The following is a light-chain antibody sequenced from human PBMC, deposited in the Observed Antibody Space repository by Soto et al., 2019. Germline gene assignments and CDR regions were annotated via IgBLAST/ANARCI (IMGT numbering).Light chain of an antibody. J-gene: IGKJ2*01. CDR3: QKYNSAPKT. Sequence: DIQMTQSPSSLSASVGDRVTITCRASQDISNYLAWYQQKPGEVTKLLIYAASTLQKGVQSRFSGGGSGTLCTLTISSLQPDDVATYYCQKYNSAPKTFGRGTRLEIK. V-gene: IGKV1-27*01. CDR1: QDISNY. CDR2: AAS.